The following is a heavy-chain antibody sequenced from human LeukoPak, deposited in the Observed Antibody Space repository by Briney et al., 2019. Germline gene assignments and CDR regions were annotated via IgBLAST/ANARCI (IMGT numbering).Heavy chain of an antibody. V-gene: IGHV3-7*01. CDR3: AREPSSSLYDYVWGSYRYLYYFDY. CDR1: GFTFSSYA. D-gene: IGHD3-16*02. CDR2: IKQDGSEK. J-gene: IGHJ4*02. Sequence: PGGSLRLSCAASGFTFSSYAMSWVRQAPGKGLEWVANIKQDGSEKYYVDSVKGRFTISRDNAKNSLYLQMNSLRAEDTAVYYCAREPSSSLYDYVWGSYRYLYYFDYWGQGTLVTVSS.